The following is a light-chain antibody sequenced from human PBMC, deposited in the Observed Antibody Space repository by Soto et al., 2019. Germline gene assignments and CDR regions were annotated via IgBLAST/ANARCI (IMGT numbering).Light chain of an antibody. V-gene: IGKV3-15*01. CDR2: SAS. CDR1: QSVSSS. J-gene: IGKJ2*01. CDR3: QQYRNGYT. Sequence: EVVMTQSPATLSVFPGERVTLSCRASQSVSSSLAWYQQKPGQAPRLLIYSASTRATGIPARFSGSGSGTEFALTISSMEFEDFAVSYCQQYRNGYTFGKGT.